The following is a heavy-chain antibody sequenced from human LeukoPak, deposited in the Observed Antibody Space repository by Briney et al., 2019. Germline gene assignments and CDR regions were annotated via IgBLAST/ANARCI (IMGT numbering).Heavy chain of an antibody. Sequence: PGGSLRLSCAASGFTLSDYYMSWIRQAPGKGLEWVSYISSSGSTIYYADSVKGRFTISRDNAKNSLYLQMNSLRAEDTAVYYCARAALSGNWFDPWGQGTLVTVSS. CDR2: ISSSGSTI. D-gene: IGHD3-10*01. V-gene: IGHV3-11*01. CDR1: GFTLSDYY. J-gene: IGHJ5*02. CDR3: ARAALSGNWFDP.